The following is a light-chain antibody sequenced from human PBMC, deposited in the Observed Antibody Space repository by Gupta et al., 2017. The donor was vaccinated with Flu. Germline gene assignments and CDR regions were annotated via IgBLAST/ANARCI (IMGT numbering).Light chain of an antibody. CDR1: NVGSYS. CDR3: QVWDSFGDQSWV. J-gene: IGLJ3*02. Sequence: SYVLTQPPSVSVAPGQTAALSCGGDNVGSYSVQGYQQQPGQAPVVGVYDETKRPSGIPERFSCSNSGSTATPTITRVEAGNEADYYCQVWDSFGDQSWVFGGGTKLTVL. V-gene: IGLV3-21*02. CDR2: DET.